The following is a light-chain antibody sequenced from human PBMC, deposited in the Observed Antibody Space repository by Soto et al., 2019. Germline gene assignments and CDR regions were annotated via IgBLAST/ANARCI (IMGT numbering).Light chain of an antibody. CDR3: CSYAGAYTFF. CDR1: SSDVGVYNY. Sequence: QSALTQPRSVSGSPGQSVTISCTGTSSDVGVYNYVSWYQQHPGKAPKLMIYDVSKRPSGVPDRFSGSKSGNTASLTISGLQADDDADFYCCSYAGAYTFFFGTGTKLTVL. J-gene: IGLJ1*01. CDR2: DVS. V-gene: IGLV2-11*01.